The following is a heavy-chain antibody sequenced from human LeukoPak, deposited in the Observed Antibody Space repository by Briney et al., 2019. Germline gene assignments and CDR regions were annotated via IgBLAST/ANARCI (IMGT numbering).Heavy chain of an antibody. CDR2: INSDGSIT. CDR3: ARTVGSQDY. V-gene: IGHV3-74*01. D-gene: IGHD4-23*01. J-gene: IGHJ4*02. CDR1: GFTYSTDW. Sequence: PGGSLRLSCAASGFTYSTDWMSWVRQAPGQGLVWVSRINSDGSITDYADSVKGRFTISRDNGKNTLFLQMNTLRAEDTAVYYCARTVGSQDYWGQGTLVTVSS.